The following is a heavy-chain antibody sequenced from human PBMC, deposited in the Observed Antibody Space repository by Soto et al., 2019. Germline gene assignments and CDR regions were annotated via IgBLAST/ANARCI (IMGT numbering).Heavy chain of an antibody. CDR2: ISYDGSNK. Sequence: QVQLVESGGGVVQPGRSLRLSCAASGFTFSSYGMHWVRRAPGKGLEWVAVISYDGSNKYYADSVKGRFTISRDNSKNTLYLQMNSLRAEDTAVYYCAKDYGDHDAFDIWGQGTMVTVSS. D-gene: IGHD4-17*01. CDR3: AKDYGDHDAFDI. CDR1: GFTFSSYG. V-gene: IGHV3-30*18. J-gene: IGHJ3*02.